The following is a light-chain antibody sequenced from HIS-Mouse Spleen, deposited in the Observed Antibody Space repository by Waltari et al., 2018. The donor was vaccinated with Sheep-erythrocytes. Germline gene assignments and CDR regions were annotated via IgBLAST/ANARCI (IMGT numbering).Light chain of an antibody. CDR1: RHYFCGYNF. CDR3: CSYAGSYNHV. V-gene: IGLV2-11*02. CDR2: DVS. J-gene: IGLJ1*01. Sequence: QSALTQPPSVSGSPGQSVTISRTGTRHYFCGYNFFPWYQQHPGKAPKLMIYDVSKRPSGVPDRFSGSKSGNTASLTISGLQAEDEADYYCCSYAGSYNHVFATGTKVTVL.